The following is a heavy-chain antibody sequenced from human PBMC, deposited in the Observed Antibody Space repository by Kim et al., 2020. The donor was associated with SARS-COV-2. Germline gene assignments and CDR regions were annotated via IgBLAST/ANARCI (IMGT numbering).Heavy chain of an antibody. D-gene: IGHD6-19*01. V-gene: IGHV3-72*01. CDR3: ARDFQGLSS. J-gene: IGHJ3*01. CDR2: TT. Sequence: TTAYAASVKGRFIITRDDRKNSLYLQMNSLKTEDTAMYYCARDFQGLSSWGQGTMVTVSS.